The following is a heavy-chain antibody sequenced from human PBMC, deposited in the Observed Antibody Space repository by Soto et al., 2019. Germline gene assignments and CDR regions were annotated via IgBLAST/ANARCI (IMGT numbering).Heavy chain of an antibody. D-gene: IGHD1-1*01. CDR3: ARSGTEYYFHY. CDR1: GGTFSSYT. J-gene: IGHJ4*02. V-gene: IGHV1-69*02. CDR2: IIPILGIA. Sequence: SVKVSCKASGGTFSSYTISWVRQAPGQGLEWMGRIIPILGIANYAQKFQGRVTMTADKSTSTAYMELSSLRSEDTAVYYCARSGTEYYFHYWGQGTLVTVSS.